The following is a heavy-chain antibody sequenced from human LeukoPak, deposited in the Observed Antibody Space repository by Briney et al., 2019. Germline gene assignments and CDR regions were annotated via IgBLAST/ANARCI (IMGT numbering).Heavy chain of an antibody. V-gene: IGHV4-38-2*02. CDR2: TYHSGST. CDR3: ARGDDGEYYYYYMDV. Sequence: PSETLSLTCTVSGYSISSGYYWGWIRKPPGKGLEWIGSTYHSGSTYYNPSLKSRVTISVDTSKNQFSLKLSSVTAADTAVYYCARGDDGEYYYYYMDVWGKGTTVTVSS. CDR1: GYSISSGYY. D-gene: IGHD3-10*01. J-gene: IGHJ6*03.